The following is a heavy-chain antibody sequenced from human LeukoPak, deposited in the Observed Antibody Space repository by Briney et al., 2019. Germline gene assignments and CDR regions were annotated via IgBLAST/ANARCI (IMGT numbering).Heavy chain of an antibody. J-gene: IGHJ3*02. CDR1: GFTFSSYA. CDR2: ISGSGGST. V-gene: IGHV3-23*01. CDR3: AKRRRSAVADPTGAFDI. Sequence: GGSLRLSCAASGFTFSSYAMSWVRQAPGKGLEWVSAISGSGGSTYYADSVKGRFTISRDNSKNTLYLQMYSLRAEDTAVYYCAKRRRSAVADPTGAFDIWGQGTMVTVSS. D-gene: IGHD6-19*01.